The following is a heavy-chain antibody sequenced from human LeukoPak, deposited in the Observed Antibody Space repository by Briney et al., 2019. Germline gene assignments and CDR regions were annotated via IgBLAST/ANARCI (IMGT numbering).Heavy chain of an antibody. CDR3: ARHGSWSFDY. V-gene: IGHV3-23*01. D-gene: IGHD6-13*01. CDR2: ITSGSGSNV. CDR1: GFTFNSHA. Sequence: SGGSLRLSCAASGFTFNSHAMSWVRQAPGKGLEWVSAITSGSGSNVYYKDSLRGRFTISRDNSKNTLYLQMNSLRAEDTAVYYCARHGSWSFDYWGQGTLVTVSA. J-gene: IGHJ4*02.